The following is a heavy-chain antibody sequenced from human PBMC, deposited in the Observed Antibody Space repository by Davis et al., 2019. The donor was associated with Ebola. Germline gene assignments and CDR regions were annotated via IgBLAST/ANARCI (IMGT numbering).Heavy chain of an antibody. CDR1: GFTFSSYP. J-gene: IGHJ3*02. CDR3: ARVMTFDI. D-gene: IGHD2-8*01. CDR2: ISGSGGST. Sequence: GESLKISCAASGFTFSSYPMSWVRQAPGKGLEWVSAISGSGGSTYYADSVKGRFTISRDNSKNTLYLQMNSLRAEDTAVYYCARVMTFDIWGQGTMVTVSS. V-gene: IGHV3-23*01.